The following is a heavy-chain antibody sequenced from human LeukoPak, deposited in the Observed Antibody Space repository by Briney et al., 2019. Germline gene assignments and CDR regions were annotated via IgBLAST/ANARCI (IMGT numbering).Heavy chain of an antibody. CDR3: AREPASGYDSPVYYYYGMDV. D-gene: IGHD5-12*01. Sequence: ASVKASCKASGYTFTSYYMHWVRQAPGQGLEWMGIINPSGGSTSYAQKFQGRVTMTRDTSTSTVYMELSSLRSEDTAVYYCAREPASGYDSPVYYYYGMDVWGQGTTVTVSS. CDR1: GYTFTSYY. V-gene: IGHV1-46*01. J-gene: IGHJ6*02. CDR2: INPSGGST.